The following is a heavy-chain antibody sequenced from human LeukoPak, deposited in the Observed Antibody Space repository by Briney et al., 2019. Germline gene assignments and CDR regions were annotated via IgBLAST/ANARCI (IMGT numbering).Heavy chain of an antibody. CDR3: ARLTGYTAVKYYYYYGMDV. CDR1: GYSFTSNW. D-gene: IGHD5-18*01. V-gene: IGHV5-51*01. CDR2: IYPGDSEV. J-gene: IGHJ6*02. Sequence: GESLKISCKGSGYSFTSNWIGWVRQMPGKGLECMGMIYPGDSEVRYSPSFQGHITISADKSISTAYLQWSSLKASDTAMYYCARLTGYTAVKYYYYYGMDVWGQGTTVTVSS.